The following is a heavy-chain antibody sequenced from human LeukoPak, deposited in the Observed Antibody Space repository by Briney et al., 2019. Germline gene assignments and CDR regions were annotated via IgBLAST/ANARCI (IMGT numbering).Heavy chain of an antibody. J-gene: IGHJ5*02. D-gene: IGHD3-10*01. CDR2: INHSGNT. V-gene: IGHV4-34*01. CDR3: ARGFGNVRGVT. Sequence: PSETLFLTCAVYGGSLSGDYWSWIRQSPGKGLEWIGEINHSGNTNYNPSLKSRATMSVDTSKNQISLKLSSVTAADTAVYYCARGFGNVRGVTWGQGTLVTVSS. CDR1: GGSLSGDY.